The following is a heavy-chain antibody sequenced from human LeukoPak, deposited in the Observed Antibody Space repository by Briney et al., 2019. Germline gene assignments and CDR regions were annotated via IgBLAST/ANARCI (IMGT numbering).Heavy chain of an antibody. J-gene: IGHJ4*02. V-gene: IGHV4-38-2*02. D-gene: IGHD2-21*02. Sequence: PSETLSLTCTVSGYSISNGYYWGWIRQPPGKGLEWIGSIYHSGSTYYNPSLTSRVTISVDTSKNQFSLKLSSVTAADTAVYYCARDWVVTAMRFDSWGQGTLVTVSS. CDR3: ARDWVVTAMRFDS. CDR1: GYSISNGYY. CDR2: IYHSGST.